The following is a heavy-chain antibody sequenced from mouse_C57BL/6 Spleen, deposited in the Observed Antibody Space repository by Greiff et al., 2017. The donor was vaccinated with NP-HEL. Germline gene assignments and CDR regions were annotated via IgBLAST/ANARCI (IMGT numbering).Heavy chain of an antibody. CDR1: GYTFTSYW. D-gene: IGHD3-2*02. CDR2: IDPTSGGT. CDR3: ARGLRLLYYFDY. J-gene: IGHJ2*01. Sequence: QVQLQQPGAELVKPGASVKLSCKASGYTFTSYWMHWVKQRPGRGLEWIGRIDPTSGGTKYNQKFKGKATLTVDTPSSTAYMQLSSGTSEDSAGEYCARGLRLLYYFDYWGQGTTLTVSS. V-gene: IGHV1-72*01.